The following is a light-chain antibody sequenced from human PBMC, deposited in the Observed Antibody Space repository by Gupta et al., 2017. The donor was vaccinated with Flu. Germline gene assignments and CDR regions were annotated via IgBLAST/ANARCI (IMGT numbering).Light chain of an antibody. CDR1: QDIKMF. V-gene: IGKV1-33*01. CDR3: QQYNILPPLT. J-gene: IGKJ4*01. CDR2: DVS. Sequence: DVQVTQSPSSLSASVGDRVTITCQASQDIKMFLNWYQQKPGKAPKLLIYDVSRLETGVPSRFSGSGSGTLXTFTINXLQPEDIGTYYCQQYNILPPLTFGXGTILEIK.